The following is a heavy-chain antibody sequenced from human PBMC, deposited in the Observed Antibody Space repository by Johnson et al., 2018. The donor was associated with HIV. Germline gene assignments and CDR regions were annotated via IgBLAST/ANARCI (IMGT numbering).Heavy chain of an antibody. CDR3: TTLAESCSSMYAFDI. D-gene: IGHD6-6*01. CDR1: GFTFSSYA. V-gene: IGHV3-15*01. CDR2: IKSKTDGGTT. J-gene: IGHJ3*02. Sequence: VQLVESGGGVVQPGRSLRLSCAASGFTFSSYAMHWVRQAPGKGLEWVGRIKSKTDGGTTDYAAPVKGRFTISRDDTKNKLYLQMNSLKTEDTAVYYVTTLAESCSSMYAFDIWGQGTMLTVSS.